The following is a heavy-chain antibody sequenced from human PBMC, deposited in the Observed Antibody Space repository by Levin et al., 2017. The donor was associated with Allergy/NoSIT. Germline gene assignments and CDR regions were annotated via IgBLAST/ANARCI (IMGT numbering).Heavy chain of an antibody. D-gene: IGHD7-27*01. CDR3: ARVRFIAGEAFDI. V-gene: IGHV3-7*01. CDR1: GFIFSSYW. Sequence: GGSLRLSCAASGFIFSSYWMSWVRQAPGKGLEWVANIKQDGGEKYYVDSVKGRFTISRDNPKNSLYLQMSSLRAEDTAIYYCARVRFIAGEAFDIWGQGTVVTVS. J-gene: IGHJ3*02. CDR2: IKQDGGEK.